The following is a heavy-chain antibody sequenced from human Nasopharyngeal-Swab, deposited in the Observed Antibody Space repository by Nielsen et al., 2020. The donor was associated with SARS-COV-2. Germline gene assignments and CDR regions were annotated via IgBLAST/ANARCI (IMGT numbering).Heavy chain of an antibody. CDR1: GGSVSSGSYY. D-gene: IGHD6-19*01. CDR3: AGAAKQWLNDLSYFDY. Sequence: SETLSLTCTVSGGSVSSGSYYWSWIRQPPGKGLEWIGYIYYSGSTTYNPSLKSRLTISVDTSKNHFSLKLTSVTAADTAVYYCAGAAKQWLNDLSYFDYWGQGTLVTVSS. J-gene: IGHJ4*02. CDR2: IYYSGST. V-gene: IGHV4-61*03.